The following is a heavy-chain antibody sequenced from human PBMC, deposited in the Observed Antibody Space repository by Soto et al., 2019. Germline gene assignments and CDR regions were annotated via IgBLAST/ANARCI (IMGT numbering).Heavy chain of an antibody. CDR3: ARGPGIAAPALDY. CDR1: GYTFTSYY. J-gene: IGHJ4*02. Sequence: ASVKVSCKASGYTFTSYYMHWVRQAPGQGLEWMGWINPNSGGTNDAQKFQGWVTMTTDTSISTAYTELSRLRADDTAVYYCARGPGIAAPALDYWGQGTLVTVSS. CDR2: INPNSGGT. D-gene: IGHD6-13*01. V-gene: IGHV1-2*04.